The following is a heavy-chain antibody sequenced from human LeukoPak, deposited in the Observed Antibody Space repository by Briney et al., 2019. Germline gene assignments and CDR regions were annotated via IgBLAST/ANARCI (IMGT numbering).Heavy chain of an antibody. CDR1: GYTFTSYA. J-gene: IGHJ6*02. CDR3: ARVFVTAMDYGVDV. D-gene: IGHD5-18*01. CDR2: INTNTGNP. V-gene: IGHV7-4-1*02. Sequence: GASVKVSCKASGYTFTSYAMNWVRQAPGQGLEWMGWINTNTGNPTYAQGFTGRFVFSLDTSVSTAYLQISSLKAEDTAVYYCARVFVTAMDYGVDVWGQGTTVTVSS.